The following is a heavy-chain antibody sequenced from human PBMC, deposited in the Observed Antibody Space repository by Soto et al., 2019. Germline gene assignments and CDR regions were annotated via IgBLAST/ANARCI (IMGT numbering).Heavy chain of an antibody. V-gene: IGHV1-69*01. CDR1: GGTFNMYA. CDR3: ARSIGSGGVIGGFDY. Sequence: QVQLVQSGAEVRKPGSAVRVSCKASGGTFNMYAMNWVRQAPGQGLEWMAGIIPIFDTPRYSQRFQGRVTITVDESTSTAYMDLTGLRSEDTAIYYCARSIGSGGVIGGFDYWGQGTLVMVAS. D-gene: IGHD3-16*02. J-gene: IGHJ4*02. CDR2: IIPIFDTP.